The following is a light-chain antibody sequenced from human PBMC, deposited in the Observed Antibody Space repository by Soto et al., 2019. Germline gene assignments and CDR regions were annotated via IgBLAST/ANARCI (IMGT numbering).Light chain of an antibody. CDR2: AAS. CDR3: QQSYSTPVT. V-gene: IGKV1-39*01. Sequence: DIQMTQSPSSLSASVGDRVTITCRASQSISSYLNWYQQKPGKAPKLLIYAASSLQSGVPSRFSGSGSGTDFTRTISSLQPEDFATYYCQQSYSTPVTVGPGTKVDIK. CDR1: QSISSY. J-gene: IGKJ3*01.